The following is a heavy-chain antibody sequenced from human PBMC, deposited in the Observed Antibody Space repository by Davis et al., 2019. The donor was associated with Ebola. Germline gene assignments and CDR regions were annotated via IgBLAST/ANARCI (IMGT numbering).Heavy chain of an antibody. CDR2: ISYDGSNK. Sequence: GESLKISCAASGFTFSSYGMHWVRQAPGKGLEWVAVISYDGSNKYYADSVKGRFTISRDNSKNTLYLQMNSLRAEDTAVYYCAKASGYCSSTSCSNFDYWGQGTLVTVSS. J-gene: IGHJ4*02. CDR3: AKASGYCSSTSCSNFDY. V-gene: IGHV3-30*18. D-gene: IGHD2-2*01. CDR1: GFTFSSYG.